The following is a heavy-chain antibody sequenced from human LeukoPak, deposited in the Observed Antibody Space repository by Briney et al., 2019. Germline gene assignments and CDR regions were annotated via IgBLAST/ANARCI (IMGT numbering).Heavy chain of an antibody. J-gene: IGHJ3*02. CDR1: GGSFSGYY. Sequence: SETLSLTCAVYGGSFSGYYWSWIRQPPGKGLEWIGEINHSGSTYYNPSLKSRVTISVDRSKNQFSLKLSSVTAADTAVYYCARYIVVVPAAPRSGAFDIWGQGTMVTVSS. D-gene: IGHD2-2*01. CDR3: ARYIVVVPAAPRSGAFDI. V-gene: IGHV4-34*01. CDR2: INHSGST.